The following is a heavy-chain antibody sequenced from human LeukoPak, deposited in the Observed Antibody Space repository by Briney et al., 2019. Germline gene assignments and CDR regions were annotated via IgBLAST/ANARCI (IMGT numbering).Heavy chain of an antibody. CDR2: IKSKTDGGTT. J-gene: IGHJ3*02. V-gene: IGHV3-15*01. D-gene: IGHD3-22*01. CDR3: TTDYYDSSGYYYLSDAFDI. Sequence: GGSLRLSCAASGFTVSNAWMSWVRQAPGKGLEWVGRIKSKTDGGTTDYAAPVKGRFTISRDDSKNTLYLQMNSLKTEDTAVYYCTTDYYDSSGYYYLSDAFDIWGQGTMVTVSS. CDR1: GFTVSNAW.